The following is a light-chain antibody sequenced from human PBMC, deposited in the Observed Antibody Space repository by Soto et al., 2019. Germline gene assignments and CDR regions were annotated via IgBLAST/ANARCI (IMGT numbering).Light chain of an antibody. CDR1: QGISSA. Sequence: AIQLTQSPSSLSASIGDRVTITCRASQGISSALAWYQKKPGKAPSLLIYGASTLESGVPSSFSGSGSGTEFTLTISSLQPEDFAAYYCQHFNGYPRTFGQGTRLDIK. J-gene: IGKJ5*01. V-gene: IGKV1-13*02. CDR2: GAS. CDR3: QHFNGYPRT.